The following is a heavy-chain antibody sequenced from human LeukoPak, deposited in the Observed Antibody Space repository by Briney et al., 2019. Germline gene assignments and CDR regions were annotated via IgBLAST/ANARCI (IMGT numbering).Heavy chain of an antibody. Sequence: ASVKVSCKASGYTFTTYDINWVRQAPGQGLEWMGWMNPNSGNTGYAQKFQGRVTMTRDTSISTAYMEMSSLRYEDTAVYYCAKVASGAVYYYYLDAWGKGTTVTVSS. J-gene: IGHJ6*03. CDR1: GYTFTTYD. D-gene: IGHD7-27*01. CDR3: AKVASGAVYYYYLDA. CDR2: MNPNSGNT. V-gene: IGHV1-8*01.